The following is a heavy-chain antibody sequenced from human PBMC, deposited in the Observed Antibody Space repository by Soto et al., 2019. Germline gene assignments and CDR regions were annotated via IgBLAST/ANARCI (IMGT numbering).Heavy chain of an antibody. Sequence: VSLRVCCAAAGVTGSSNYMSCVIQAPGKGLEWVSVIYSGGSTYYADSVKGRFTISRDNSKNTLYLQMNSLRAEDTAVYYCARGLRSGWHYFDYWGQGTLVTVSS. CDR1: GVTGSSNY. CDR3: ARGLRSGWHYFDY. V-gene: IGHV3-66*01. J-gene: IGHJ4*02. CDR2: IYSGGST. D-gene: IGHD6-19*01.